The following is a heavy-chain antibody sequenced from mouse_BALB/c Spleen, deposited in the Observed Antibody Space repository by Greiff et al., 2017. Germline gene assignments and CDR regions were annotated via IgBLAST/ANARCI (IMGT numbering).Heavy chain of an antibody. Sequence: QVQLKESGPGLVAPSQSLSITCTVSGFSLTSYDISWIRQPPGKGLEWLGVIWTGGGTNYNSAFMSRLSISKDNSKSQVFLKMNSLQTDDTAIYYCVRSYDYERAWFAYWGQGTLVTVSA. J-gene: IGHJ3*01. CDR3: VRSYDYERAWFAY. CDR1: GFSLTSYD. V-gene: IGHV2-9-2*01. D-gene: IGHD2-4*01. CDR2: IWTGGGT.